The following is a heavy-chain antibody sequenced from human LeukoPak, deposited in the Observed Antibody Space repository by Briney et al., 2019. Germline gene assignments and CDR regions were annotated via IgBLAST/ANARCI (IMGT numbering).Heavy chain of an antibody. Sequence: ASVKASCKASGYTFTSYYMHWVRQAPGQGLEWMGKINPSDGSTRYAQKFQGRVTMTRDMSTSTVYMELSSLRSEDTAVYYCASSFYDLLVYFDYWGQGTLVTVSS. D-gene: IGHD5/OR15-5a*01. CDR3: ASSFYDLLVYFDY. J-gene: IGHJ4*02. CDR2: INPSDGST. V-gene: IGHV1-46*01. CDR1: GYTFTSYY.